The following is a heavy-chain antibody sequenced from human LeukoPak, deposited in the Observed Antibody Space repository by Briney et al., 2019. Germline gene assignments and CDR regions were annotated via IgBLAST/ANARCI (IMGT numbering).Heavy chain of an antibody. V-gene: IGHV3-21*01. Sequence: GESLRLSCAASGFTFSSYSMNWVRQAPGKGLEWVSSISSSSSYIYYADSVKGRFTISRDNAKNSLYLQMNSLRAEDTAVYYCARDRTSSGWFDYWGQGTLVTVSS. CDR3: ARDRTSSGWFDY. J-gene: IGHJ4*02. CDR1: GFTFSSYS. D-gene: IGHD6-19*01. CDR2: ISSSSSYI.